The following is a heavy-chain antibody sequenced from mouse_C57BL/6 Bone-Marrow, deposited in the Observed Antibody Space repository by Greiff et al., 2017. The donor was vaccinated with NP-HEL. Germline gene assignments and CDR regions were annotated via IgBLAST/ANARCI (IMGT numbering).Heavy chain of an antibody. V-gene: IGHV1-82*01. Sequence: QVQLKESGPELVKPGASVKISCKASGYAFSSSWMNWVKQRPGKGLEWIGRIYPGDGDTNYNGKFKGKATLTADKSSSTSCMQLSSLTSEDSAVYFCAREGGLRRRAYFDYWGQGTTLTVSS. CDR2: IYPGDGDT. CDR1: GYAFSSSW. D-gene: IGHD2-4*01. J-gene: IGHJ2*01. CDR3: AREGGLRRRAYFDY.